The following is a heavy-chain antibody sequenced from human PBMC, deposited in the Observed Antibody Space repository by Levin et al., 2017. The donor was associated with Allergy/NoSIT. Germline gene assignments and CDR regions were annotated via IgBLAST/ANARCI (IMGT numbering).Heavy chain of an antibody. J-gene: IGHJ4*02. D-gene: IGHD2-21*02. CDR2: ISGGRGGT. CDR3: AKGCGGDCYSSFDD. Sequence: LSLTCAASGFTFSTYAMGWVRQAPGKGLEWVSTISGGRGGTFYTDSVKGRFTISRDTSKNTLYLQMNSLRAEDTAVYYCAKGCGGDCYSSFDDWGQGALVTVSS. CDR1: GFTFSTYA. V-gene: IGHV3-23*01.